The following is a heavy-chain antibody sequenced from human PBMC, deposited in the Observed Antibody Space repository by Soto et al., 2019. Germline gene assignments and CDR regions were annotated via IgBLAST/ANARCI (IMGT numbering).Heavy chain of an antibody. J-gene: IGHJ4*02. V-gene: IGHV3-30*03. CDR3: ATTVEPVDTAMVLDY. D-gene: IGHD5-18*01. CDR1: GFTFSSYG. CDR2: ISYDGSNK. Sequence: GGSLRLSCAASGFTFSSYGMHWVRQAPGKGLEWVAVISYDGSNKYYADSVKGRFTISRDNSKNTLYLQMNSLRAEDTAVYYCATTVEPVDTAMVLDYWGQGTLVTVSS.